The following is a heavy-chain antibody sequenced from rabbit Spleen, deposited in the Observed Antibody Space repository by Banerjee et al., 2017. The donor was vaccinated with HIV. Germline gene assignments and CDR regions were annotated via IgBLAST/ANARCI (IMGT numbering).Heavy chain of an antibody. V-gene: IGHV1S45*01. CDR1: GFDFSSTYY. D-gene: IGHD4-2*01. Sequence: QEQLVESGGDLVKPGASLTLTCKASGFDFSSTYYMCWVRQAPGKGLELIACIDTSSGDTAYATRAKGRFTISKTSSTTVTLQMTSLTAADTATYFCARDLSAGGTTSTNLKNNLWGPGTLVTVS. J-gene: IGHJ4*01. CDR3: ARDLSAGGTTSTNLKNNL. CDR2: IDTSSGDT.